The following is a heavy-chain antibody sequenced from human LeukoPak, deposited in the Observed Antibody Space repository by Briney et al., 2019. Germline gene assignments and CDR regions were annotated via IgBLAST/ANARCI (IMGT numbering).Heavy chain of an antibody. J-gene: IGHJ6*02. Sequence: GRSLRLSCAASGLTFSSYAMHWVRQAPGKGLEWVAVISYDGSNKYYADSVKGRFTISRDNSKNTLYLQMNSLRAEDTAVYYCARDRDCGGDCYPLPYYYYYGMDVWGQGTTVTVSS. CDR3: ARDRDCGGDCYPLPYYYYYGMDV. CDR1: GLTFSSYA. CDR2: ISYDGSNK. D-gene: IGHD2-21*02. V-gene: IGHV3-30-3*01.